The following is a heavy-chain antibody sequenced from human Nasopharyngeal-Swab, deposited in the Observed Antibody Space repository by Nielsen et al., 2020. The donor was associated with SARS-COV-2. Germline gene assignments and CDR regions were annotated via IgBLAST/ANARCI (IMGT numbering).Heavy chain of an antibody. V-gene: IGHV3-30-3*01. CDR1: GFTFSSYA. Sequence: GESLKISCAASGFTFSSYAMHWVHQAPGKGLEWVAVISYDGSNKYYADSVKGRFTISRDNSKNTLYLQMNSLRAEDTAVYYCARDYYDSSGYSDYGMDVWGQGTTVTVSS. CDR2: ISYDGSNK. CDR3: ARDYYDSSGYSDYGMDV. J-gene: IGHJ6*02. D-gene: IGHD3-22*01.